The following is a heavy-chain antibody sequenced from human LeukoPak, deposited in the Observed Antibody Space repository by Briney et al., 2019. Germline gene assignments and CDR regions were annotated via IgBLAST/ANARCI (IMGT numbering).Heavy chain of an antibody. J-gene: IGHJ3*02. CDR2: IYYSGST. CDR1: GGSISSGGYY. Sequence: SETLSLTCTVSGGSISSGGYYWSWIRQHPGKGLEWIGYIYYSGSTYYNPSLKSRVTISVDTSKNQFSLKLSSVTAADTAVYYCARDSEGGDIVVVPRARAFDIWGQGTMVTVSS. V-gene: IGHV4-31*03. CDR3: ARDSEGGDIVVVPRARAFDI. D-gene: IGHD2-2*01.